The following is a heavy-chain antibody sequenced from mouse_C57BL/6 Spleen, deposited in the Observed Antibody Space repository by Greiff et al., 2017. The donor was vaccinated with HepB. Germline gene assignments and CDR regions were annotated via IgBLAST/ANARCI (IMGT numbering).Heavy chain of an antibody. CDR1: GFTFSSYA. J-gene: IGHJ3*01. D-gene: IGHD1-1*01. CDR3: ARARGSSSWFAY. CDR2: ISDGGSYT. Sequence: EVKVVESGGGLVKPGGSLKLSCAASGFTFSSYAMSWVRQTPEKRLEWVATISDGGSYTYYPDNVKGRFTISRDNAKNNLYLQMSHLKSEDTAMYYCARARGSSSWFAYWGQGTLVTVSA. V-gene: IGHV5-4*03.